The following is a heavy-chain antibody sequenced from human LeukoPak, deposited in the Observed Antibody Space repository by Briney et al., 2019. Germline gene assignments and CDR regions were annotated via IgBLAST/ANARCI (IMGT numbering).Heavy chain of an antibody. V-gene: IGHV3-23*01. CDR1: GFTFSSYA. D-gene: IGHD3-10*01. Sequence: PGGSLRLSCAASGFTFSSYAMSWVRHAPGKGLEWVSAISGSGGSTYYADSVKGRFTISRDNSKNTMYLQMNSLRAEDTAVYYCAKYKRYYGSGSPFDPWGQGTLVTVSS. CDR2: ISGSGGST. CDR3: AKYKRYYGSGSPFDP. J-gene: IGHJ5*02.